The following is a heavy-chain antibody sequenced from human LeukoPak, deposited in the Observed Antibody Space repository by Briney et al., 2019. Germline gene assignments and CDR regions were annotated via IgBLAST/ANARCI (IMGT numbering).Heavy chain of an antibody. CDR1: GFTFDDYA. Sequence: GGSLRLSCAASGFTFDDYAMPWVRQPPGKGLEWVSGISWNSGSIGYADSVKGRFTIFRDNAKNSLYLQMNSLRTEDTALYYCAKDIGNSVYSSSLLDYWGQGTLVTVSS. V-gene: IGHV3-9*01. J-gene: IGHJ4*02. CDR2: ISWNSGSI. CDR3: AKDIGNSVYSSSLLDY. D-gene: IGHD6-6*01.